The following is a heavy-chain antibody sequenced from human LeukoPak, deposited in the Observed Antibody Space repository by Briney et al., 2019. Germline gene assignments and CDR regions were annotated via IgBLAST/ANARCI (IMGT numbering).Heavy chain of an antibody. CDR3: ALARINHASGSHPYYFDY. D-gene: IGHD3-10*01. J-gene: IGHJ4*02. V-gene: IGHV4-59*08. CDR1: GRPISIYY. CDR2: IYYSGST. Sequence: SETLSLTCTVSGRPISIYYWIWLRQPPGKGREGIGYIYYSGSTTYAPSLKSRVTISVDASKNQFSLKLASVTAADTAVYYCALARINHASGSHPYYFDYWGQGTLVTVSS.